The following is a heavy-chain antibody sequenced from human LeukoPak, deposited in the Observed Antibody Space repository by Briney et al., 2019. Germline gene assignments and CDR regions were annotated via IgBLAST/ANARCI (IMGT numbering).Heavy chain of an antibody. V-gene: IGHV3-7*04. CDR2: INRDGTEK. Sequence: GGSLTLSCATSGFNFSDSRMTWVRQAPGKGLQWVANINRDGTEKHFLDSVEGRFIISRDNAKKSLYLQMSSLRPQDTAVYFCVRGDWYFEAWGQGTLVTVSS. D-gene: IGHD2-21*01. CDR1: GFNFSDSR. CDR3: VRGDWYFEA. J-gene: IGHJ4*02.